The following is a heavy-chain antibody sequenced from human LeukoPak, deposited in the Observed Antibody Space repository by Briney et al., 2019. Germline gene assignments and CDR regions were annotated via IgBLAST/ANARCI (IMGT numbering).Heavy chain of an antibody. CDR2: ISGGGVNT. Sequence: PGGSLRLSCAASGFTVSSNYMSWVRQAPGTGLEWVSAISGGGVNTYYADPVKGRFTISRDNSKNMLYLQMNSLRAEDTAVYYCAKTLGYSGYFSPWGQGTLVTVSS. CDR1: GFTVSSNY. J-gene: IGHJ5*02. V-gene: IGHV3-23*01. D-gene: IGHD3-22*01. CDR3: AKTLGYSGYFSP.